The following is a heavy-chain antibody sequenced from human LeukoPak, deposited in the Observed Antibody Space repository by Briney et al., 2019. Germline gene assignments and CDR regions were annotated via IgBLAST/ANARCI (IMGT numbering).Heavy chain of an antibody. D-gene: IGHD3-22*01. J-gene: IGHJ4*02. V-gene: IGHV1-69*04. CDR2: IIPILGIA. CDR1: GGTFSSYA. Sequence: SVKVSCKASGGTFSSYAISWVRQAPGQGLEWMGRIIPILGIANYAQKFQGRVTITADKSTSTAYMELSSLRSEDTAVYYCARDVYYYDSSGYFPHNDYWGQGTLVTVSS. CDR3: ARDVYYYDSSGYFPHNDY.